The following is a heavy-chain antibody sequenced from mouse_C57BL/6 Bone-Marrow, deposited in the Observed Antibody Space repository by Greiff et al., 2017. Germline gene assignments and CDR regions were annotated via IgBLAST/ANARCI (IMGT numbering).Heavy chain of an antibody. V-gene: IGHV1-15*01. J-gene: IGHJ2*01. CDR1: GYTFTDYE. Sequence: QVQLKESGAELVRPGASVTLSCKASGYTFTDYEMHWVKQTPVHGLEWIGAIDPETGGTAYNQKFKGKAILTADKSSSTAYMELRSLTSEDSAVYYCTEYDYDNFHYWGQGTTLTVSS. D-gene: IGHD2-4*01. CDR3: TEYDYDNFHY. CDR2: IDPETGGT.